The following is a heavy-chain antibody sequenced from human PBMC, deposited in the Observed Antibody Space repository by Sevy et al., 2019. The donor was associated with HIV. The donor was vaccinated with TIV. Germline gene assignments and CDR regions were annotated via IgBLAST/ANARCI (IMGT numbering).Heavy chain of an antibody. CDR3: TRQGQNGMDV. Sequence: SETLSLTCSVSGGSINNNNYYWGWIRQPPGQGLECIGSIYYSGNTYYSPSFKSRVTISVDTSKNQFSLKLNSVTAADTAVYYCTRQGQNGMDVWGQVTTVTVSS. V-gene: IGHV4-39*01. CDR2: IYYSGNT. CDR1: GGSINNNNYY. J-gene: IGHJ6*02.